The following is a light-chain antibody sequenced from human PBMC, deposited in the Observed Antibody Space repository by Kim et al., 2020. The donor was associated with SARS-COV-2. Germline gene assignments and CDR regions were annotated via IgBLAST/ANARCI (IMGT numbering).Light chain of an antibody. CDR3: AAWDDSLSGRV. CDR2: RNN. Sequence: GERITISGSGSSSNIGSNYVYWYRQLPGTAPKLLIYRNNRRPSGVPDRFSGSKSGASASLAISGLRSEDEADYYCAAWDDSLSGRVFGGGTQLTVL. J-gene: IGLJ3*02. V-gene: IGLV1-47*01. CDR1: SSNIGSNY.